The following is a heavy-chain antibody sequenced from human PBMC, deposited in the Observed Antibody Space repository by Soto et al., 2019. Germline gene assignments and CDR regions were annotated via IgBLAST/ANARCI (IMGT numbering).Heavy chain of an antibody. J-gene: IGHJ4*02. CDR3: ATVVRPQYCYDRSGYYFGY. V-gene: IGHV4-34*01. D-gene: IGHD3-22*01. CDR2: INHSGST. Sequence: PSETLSLTGAVYGGSFSGYYWSWIRQPPWKGLEWIGEINHSGSTNYNPSLKSRVTISVDTSKNQFSLKLSSVTAADTAVYYCATVVRPQYCYDRSGYYFGYWGQGTLVTVCS. CDR1: GGSFSGYY.